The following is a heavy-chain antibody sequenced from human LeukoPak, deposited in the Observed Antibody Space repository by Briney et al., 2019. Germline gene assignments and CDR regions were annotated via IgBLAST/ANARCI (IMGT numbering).Heavy chain of an antibody. CDR1: GFTFSSYS. D-gene: IGHD2-2*01. CDR3: AREPAAIFGGDYYCYMDV. V-gene: IGHV3-21*01. CDR2: ISSSSSYI. Sequence: GGSLRLSCAASGFTFSSYSMNWVRQAPGKGLEWVSSISSSSSYIYYADSVKGRFTISRDNAKNSLYLQMNSLRAEDTAVYYCAREPAAIFGGDYYCYMDVWGKGTTVTVSS. J-gene: IGHJ6*03.